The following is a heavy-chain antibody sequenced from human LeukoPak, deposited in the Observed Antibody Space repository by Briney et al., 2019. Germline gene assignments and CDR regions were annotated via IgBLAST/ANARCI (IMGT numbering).Heavy chain of an antibody. CDR1: GGSISSYY. Sequence: SETLSLTCTVSGGSISSYYWSWIRQPPGKGLEWIGYIYYSGSTYYNPSLKSRVTISVDTSKNQFSLKLSSVTAADTAVYYCARGDSIVGATPFTFDIWGQGTMVTVSS. CDR3: ARGDSIVGATPFTFDI. D-gene: IGHD1-26*01. V-gene: IGHV4-59*12. CDR2: IYYSGST. J-gene: IGHJ3*02.